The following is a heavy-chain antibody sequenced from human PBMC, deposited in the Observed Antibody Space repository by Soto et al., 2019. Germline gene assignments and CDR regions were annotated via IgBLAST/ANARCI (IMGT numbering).Heavy chain of an antibody. Sequence: SLILSCAASGFTFSSYGMHWVRQAPGKGLEWVAVISYDGSNKYYADSVKGRFTISRDNSKNTLYLQMNSLRAEDTAVYYCAKDYGILTGCPYYYGMDVWGQGTTVTVS. CDR1: GFTFSSYG. D-gene: IGHD3-9*01. CDR2: ISYDGSNK. V-gene: IGHV3-30*18. J-gene: IGHJ6*02. CDR3: AKDYGILTGCPYYYGMDV.